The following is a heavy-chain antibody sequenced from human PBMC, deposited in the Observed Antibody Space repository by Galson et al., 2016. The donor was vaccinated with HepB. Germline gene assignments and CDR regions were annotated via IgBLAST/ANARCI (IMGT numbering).Heavy chain of an antibody. D-gene: IGHD6-13*01. CDR2: ITSRSTAI. CDR3: AREGTGSSSCIYYYYGMDV. Sequence: SLRLSCAASGFTLSSYSMNWVRQTPGKGLEWVSYITSRSTAIYYADSVKGRFTISRDNARNSLYLQMNSLRAEDTAVYYCAREGTGSSSCIYYYYGMDVWGQGTTVTVSS. CDR1: GFTLSSYS. J-gene: IGHJ6*02. V-gene: IGHV3-48*04.